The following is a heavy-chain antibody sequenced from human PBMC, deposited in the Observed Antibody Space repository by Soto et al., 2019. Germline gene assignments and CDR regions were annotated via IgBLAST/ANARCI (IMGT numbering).Heavy chain of an antibody. D-gene: IGHD2-15*01. J-gene: IGHJ4*02. CDR1: GFTFRNHG. V-gene: IGHV3-33*06. CDR3: GKSWDGSSRVVGGL. CDR2: IWYDGSHK. Sequence: PGGSLRLSCAASGFTFRNHGMHLVRQAPGKGLEWLTVIWYDGSHKYYADSVKGRFTTSRDNSENTLSLEMNSLRAEDTAVYYCGKSWDGSSRVVGGLWGQGTLVTVSS.